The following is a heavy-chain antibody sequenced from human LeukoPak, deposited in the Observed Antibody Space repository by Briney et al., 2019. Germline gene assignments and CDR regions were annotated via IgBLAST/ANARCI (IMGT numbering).Heavy chain of an antibody. CDR3: ARGGGTCPFDY. CDR2: INHSGST. Sequence: PSETLSLTCAVYGGSFSGYYWSWIRQPPGKGLEWIGEINHSGSTNYNPSLKSRVTISVDTSKNQFSLKLGSVTAADTAVYYCARGGGTCPFDYWGQGTLVTVSS. V-gene: IGHV4-34*01. J-gene: IGHJ4*02. D-gene: IGHD1-26*01. CDR1: GGSFSGYY.